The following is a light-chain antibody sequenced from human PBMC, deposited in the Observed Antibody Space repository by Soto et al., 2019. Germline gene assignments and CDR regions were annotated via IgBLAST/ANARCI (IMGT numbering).Light chain of an antibody. J-gene: IGKJ2*01. CDR2: VAS. CDR1: QSVSSSY. Sequence: EIVLTQSPGTLSLSPGERATLSCRASQSVSSSYLAWYQQKPGQAPRLLIYVASSRATGSPDRFSGSGSGTDFTLTISRMEPEDFAVYYCQQYGSSQYTFGQGTKLEIK. V-gene: IGKV3-20*01. CDR3: QQYGSSQYT.